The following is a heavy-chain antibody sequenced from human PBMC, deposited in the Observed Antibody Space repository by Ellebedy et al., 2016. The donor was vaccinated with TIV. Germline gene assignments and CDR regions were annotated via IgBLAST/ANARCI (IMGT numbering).Heavy chain of an antibody. CDR1: GFIFSSYA. CDR3: AKDRTSGDGYWVFDN. Sequence: GESLKISCAASGFIFSSYAMHWVRQAPGKGLEWVAVISYDGSNKYYADSVKGRFTISRDNSKSMVHLQMNSLRPEDTAVYYCAKDRTSGDGYWVFDNWGQGTLVSVSS. D-gene: IGHD5-18*01. J-gene: IGHJ4*02. CDR2: ISYDGSNK. V-gene: IGHV3-30*18.